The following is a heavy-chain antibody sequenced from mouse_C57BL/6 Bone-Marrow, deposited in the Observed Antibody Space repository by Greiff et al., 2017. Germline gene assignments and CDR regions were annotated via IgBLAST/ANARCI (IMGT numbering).Heavy chain of an antibody. Sequence: QVQLQQSGPELVKPGASVKLSCKASGYTFTSYDINWVKQRPGQGLEWIGRIYPGDGSTKYNEKFKGKATLTADTSSSTAYMELRSLTSEDSAVYFWARSKYCGKSWFAYWGQGTLVTVSA. CDR1: GYTFTSYD. CDR3: ARSKYCGKSWFAY. J-gene: IGHJ3*01. CDR2: IYPGDGST. V-gene: IGHV1-85*01. D-gene: IGHD1-1*01.